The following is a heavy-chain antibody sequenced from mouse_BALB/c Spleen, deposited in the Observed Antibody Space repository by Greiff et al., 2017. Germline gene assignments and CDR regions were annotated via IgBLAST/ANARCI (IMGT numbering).Heavy chain of an antibody. V-gene: IGHV3-6*02. CDR3: ARARGYYGNPYAMDY. J-gene: IGHJ4*01. D-gene: IGHD2-1*01. CDR2: ISYDGSN. Sequence: EVQLQESGPGLVKPSQSLSLTCSVTGYSITSGYYWNWIRQFPGNKLEWMGYISYDGSNNYNPSLKNRISITRDTSKNQFFLKLNSVTTEDTATYYCARARGYYGNPYAMDYWGQGTSVTVSS. CDR1: GYSITSGYY.